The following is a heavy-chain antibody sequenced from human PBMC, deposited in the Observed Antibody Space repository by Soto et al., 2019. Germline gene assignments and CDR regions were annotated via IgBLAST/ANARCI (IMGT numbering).Heavy chain of an antibody. D-gene: IGHD5-18*01. J-gene: IGHJ5*02. CDR2: VYYSGST. CDR1: GGSMSSYY. Sequence: PSETLSLTCTVSGGSMSSYYWSWIRQPPGKGLEWIGYVYYSGSTNYNPSLKSRVTISVDTSKNQFSLKLSSVTAADTAVYYCARLVWSYGTWFDPWGQGTLVTVSS. CDR3: ARLVWSYGTWFDP. V-gene: IGHV4-59*08.